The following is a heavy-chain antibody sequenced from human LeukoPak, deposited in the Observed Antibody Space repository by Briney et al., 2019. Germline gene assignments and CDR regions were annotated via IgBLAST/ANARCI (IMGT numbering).Heavy chain of an antibody. Sequence: SETLSLTCAVYGGSFSGYYWSWIRQPPGKGLEWIGEINHSGSTNYNPSLKSRVTISVDTSKNQFSLKLSSVTAADTAVYYCARGQAFDIWGRGTLVTVSS. V-gene: IGHV4-34*01. CDR1: GGSFSGYY. J-gene: IGHJ2*01. CDR2: INHSGST. CDR3: ARGQAFDI.